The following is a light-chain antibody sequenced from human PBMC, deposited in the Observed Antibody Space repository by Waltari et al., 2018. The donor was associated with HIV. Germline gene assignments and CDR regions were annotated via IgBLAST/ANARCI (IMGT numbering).Light chain of an antibody. J-gene: IGLJ1*01. Sequence: QSALTQPPSASGSPGQSVSISSTGASSDVGAFKYVSWYQQHPGKAPKLLIYDVTKRPSGVPDRFSGSKSGNTASLTVSGLQAEDEAHYYCSSYAGSSMSYAFGTGTKVTVL. CDR1: SSDVGAFKY. CDR2: DVT. CDR3: SSYAGSSMSYA. V-gene: IGLV2-8*01.